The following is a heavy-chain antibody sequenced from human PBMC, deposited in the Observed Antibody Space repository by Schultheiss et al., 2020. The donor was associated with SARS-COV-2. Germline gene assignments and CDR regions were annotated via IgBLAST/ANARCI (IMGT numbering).Heavy chain of an antibody. J-gene: IGHJ4*02. Sequence: SETLSLTCAVYGGSFSGYYWSWIRQPPGKGLEWIGYIYYSGSTYYNPSLKSRVGISVDTSKNQFSLKLNSVTAADTAVYSCARSGYNFGSFDYWGQGTLVTVSS. CDR2: IYYSGST. V-gene: IGHV4-59*01. CDR1: GGSFSGYY. D-gene: IGHD5-12*01. CDR3: ARSGYNFGSFDY.